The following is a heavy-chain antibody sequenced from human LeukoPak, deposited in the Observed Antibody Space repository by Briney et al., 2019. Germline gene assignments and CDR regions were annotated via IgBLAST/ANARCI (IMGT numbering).Heavy chain of an antibody. V-gene: IGHV4-39*01. D-gene: IGHD6-19*01. J-gene: IGHJ6*02. CDR2: IYYSGNT. CDR1: GGSISKSSYY. Sequence: KSSETLSLTCTVSGGSISKSSYYWGWIRQPPGKGLEWIGSIYYSGNTYDNPSLKSRITMSVDTSKNHFSLKLSSVTAADTAVYYCARHWGIAVAGKDYYGRDVWGQGTTVSVSS. CDR3: ARHWGIAVAGKDYYGRDV.